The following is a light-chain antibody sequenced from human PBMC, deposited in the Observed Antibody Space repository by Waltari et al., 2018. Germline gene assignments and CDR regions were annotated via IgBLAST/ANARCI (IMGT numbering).Light chain of an antibody. J-gene: IGKJ2*01. V-gene: IGKV1-5*03. CDR3: QQYNSDLYT. Sequence: DIQITQSPSTLSAAVRDRVTITSQASQSNSSWFAWYQQKPGKAPKLLIDKASSLESEVPSRFSGSGSGTEFTLTISSLQPDDFATYYCQQYNSDLYTFGQGTKLEIK. CDR1: QSNSSW. CDR2: KAS.